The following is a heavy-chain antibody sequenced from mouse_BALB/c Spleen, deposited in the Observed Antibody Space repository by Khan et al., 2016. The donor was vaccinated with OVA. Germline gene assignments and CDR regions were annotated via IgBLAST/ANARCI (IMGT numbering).Heavy chain of an antibody. CDR2: ISYSGNT. J-gene: IGHJ2*01. Sequence: VQLQQSGPGLVKPSQSLSLTCTVTGYSITSDYAWNWIRQFPGNKLEWLGYISYSGNTKYNPSLKSRISVTRDTSKNQFFLQLNSVTTEDTAIYYCARVHGGDFDYWGQGTTLTVSS. CDR3: ARVHGGDFDY. V-gene: IGHV3-2*02. CDR1: GYSITSDYA.